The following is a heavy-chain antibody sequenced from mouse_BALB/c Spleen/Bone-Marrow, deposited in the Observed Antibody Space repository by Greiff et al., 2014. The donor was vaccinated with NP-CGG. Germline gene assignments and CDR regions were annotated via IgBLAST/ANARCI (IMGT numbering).Heavy chain of an antibody. D-gene: IGHD1-2*01. CDR2: IWADGST. CDR3: ARISTATGAMDY. Sequence: QVQLQQPGPGLVAPSQSLSITCTVSGFSLTNYGVHWVRQPPGKGLEWLGVIWADGSTNYNSALMSRLSISKDNSKSQVSFKMNSLQTDGTAMYYCARISTATGAMDYWGQGTSVTVSS. CDR1: GFSLTNYG. V-gene: IGHV2-9*02. J-gene: IGHJ4*01.